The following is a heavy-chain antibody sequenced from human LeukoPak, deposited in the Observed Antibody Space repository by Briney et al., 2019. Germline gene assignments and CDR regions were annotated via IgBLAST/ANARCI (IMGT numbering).Heavy chain of an antibody. J-gene: IGHJ4*02. V-gene: IGHV4-38-2*02. D-gene: IGHD3-10*01. CDR3: ARVPLYYGSGSYPFDY. CDR2: IYQSGST. Sequence: SETLSLTCSVSSYSISRGYYWGWIRQSPGKGLEWIGNIYQSGSTSYNPSLKSRVTISLDMSKNQFSLKLSSVTAADTAVYYCARVPLYYGSGSYPFDYWGQGTLVTVSS. CDR1: SYSISRGYY.